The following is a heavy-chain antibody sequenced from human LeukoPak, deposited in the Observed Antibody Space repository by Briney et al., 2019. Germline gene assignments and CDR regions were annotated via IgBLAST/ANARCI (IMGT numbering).Heavy chain of an antibody. CDR3: AKDDYYDSSGYYSYFDY. CDR2: ISGSGGST. V-gene: IGHV3-23*01. D-gene: IGHD3-22*01. J-gene: IGHJ4*02. Sequence: PGGSLRLSCAASGFTFSSYAMSWVRQAPGKGLEWVSAISGSGGSTYYADPVKGRFTISRDNSKNTLYLQMNSLRAEDTAVYYCAKDDYYDSSGYYSYFDYWGQGTLVTVSS. CDR1: GFTFSSYA.